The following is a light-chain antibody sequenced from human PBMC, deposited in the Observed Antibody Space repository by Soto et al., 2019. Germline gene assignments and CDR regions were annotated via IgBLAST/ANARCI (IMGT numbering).Light chain of an antibody. CDR1: QTIHSF. Sequence: DIQMTQSPSTLSESVGDRVTITCRASQTIHSFLAWYQQKAGKAPKLLIYDASNLESGVPSRFSGSGSGTEFTLTVSSLQPDDFATFYCQQFHSFPWTFGQGTKVDIK. J-gene: IGKJ1*01. CDR2: DAS. V-gene: IGKV1-5*01. CDR3: QQFHSFPWT.